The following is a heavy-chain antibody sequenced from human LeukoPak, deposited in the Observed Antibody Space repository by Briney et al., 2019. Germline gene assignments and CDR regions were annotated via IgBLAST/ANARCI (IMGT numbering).Heavy chain of an antibody. CDR2: ISYDGSNK. D-gene: IGHD2-21*02. CDR1: GFTFSSYA. CDR3: ARGYNSRAGTTDCCPLDY. J-gene: IGHJ4*02. Sequence: GGSVRLSCAASGFTFSSYAMHWVRQAPGKGLEWVAVISYDGSNKYYADSVKGRFTISRDNSKNTLYLQMNSLRAEDTAVYYCARGYNSRAGTTDCCPLDYWGQGTLVTVSS. V-gene: IGHV3-30-3*01.